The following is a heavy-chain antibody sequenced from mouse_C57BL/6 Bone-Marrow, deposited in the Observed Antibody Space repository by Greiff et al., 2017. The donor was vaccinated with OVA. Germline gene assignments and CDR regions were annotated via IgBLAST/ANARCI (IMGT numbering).Heavy chain of an antibody. Sequence: EVKLVESGGGLVQPGGSLSLSCAASGFTFTDYYMSWVRQPPGQALEWLGFISTNANGYTTEYSASVKGRFTISRDNSQSILYLQMNALRAEDSATYDCARSGPDGYYVDYWGQGTTLTVSS. CDR2: ISTNANGYTT. V-gene: IGHV7-3*01. CDR1: GFTFTDYY. CDR3: ARSGPDGYYVDY. J-gene: IGHJ2*01. D-gene: IGHD2-3*01.